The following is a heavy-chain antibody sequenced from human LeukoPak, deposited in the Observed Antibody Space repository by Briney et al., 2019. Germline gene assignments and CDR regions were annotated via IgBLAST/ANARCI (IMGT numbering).Heavy chain of an antibody. V-gene: IGHV3-30-3*01. CDR3: AKGCSSTSCYSNYYYYYMDV. CDR1: GFTFSSYA. CDR2: ISYDGSNR. J-gene: IGHJ6*03. D-gene: IGHD2-2*02. Sequence: GRSLRLSCAASGFTFSSYAMHWVRQAPGKGLEWVAVISYDGSNRYYADSVKGRFTISRDNSKNTLYLQMNSLRAEDTAVYYCAKGCSSTSCYSNYYYYYMDVWGKGTTVTVSS.